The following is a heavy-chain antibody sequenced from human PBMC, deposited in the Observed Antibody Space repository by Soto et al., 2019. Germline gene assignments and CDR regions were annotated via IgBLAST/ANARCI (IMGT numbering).Heavy chain of an antibody. CDR3: ANPGIASSYYYYMDV. V-gene: IGHV3-23*03. Sequence: EEQLLESGGGLVQPGGSLRVSCAASGFTFSIYAIRWVRQAPGKGLEWVSVINPGGDVTYYADSVKGRFTISRDNSKNTVYLQMNNLRADDTAVYYCANPGIASSYYYYMDVWGKGPTVTVS. J-gene: IGHJ6*03. D-gene: IGHD2-15*01. CDR2: INPGGDVT. CDR1: GFTFSIYA.